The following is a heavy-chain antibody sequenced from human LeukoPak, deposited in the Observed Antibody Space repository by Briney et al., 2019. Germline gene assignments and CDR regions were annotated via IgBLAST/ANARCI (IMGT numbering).Heavy chain of an antibody. CDR3: ASGCGGDCYPHDAFDI. CDR2: INHSGST. CDR1: GGSFSGYY. J-gene: IGHJ3*02. D-gene: IGHD2-21*02. Sequence: SETLSLTCAVYGGSFSGYYWSWIRQPPGKGLEWIGEINHSGSTNYNPSLKSRVTISVDTSKNQFSLKLSSVTAADTAVYYCASGCGGDCYPHDAFDIWGQGTMVTVSS. V-gene: IGHV4-34*01.